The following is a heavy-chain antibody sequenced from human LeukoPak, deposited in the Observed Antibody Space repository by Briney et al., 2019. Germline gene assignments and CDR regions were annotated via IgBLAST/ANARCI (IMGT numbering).Heavy chain of an antibody. CDR3: ARVRGSFRALDY. CDR1: GYTFTGYY. V-gene: IGHV1-2*02. Sequence: ASVKVSCKASGYTFTGYYMHWVRQAPGQGLEWMGWINPNSGGTNYAQEFQGRVTMTTDTSISTAYMELSRLRSDDTAVYYCARVRGSFRALDYWGQGTLVTVSS. D-gene: IGHD1-26*01. J-gene: IGHJ4*02. CDR2: INPNSGGT.